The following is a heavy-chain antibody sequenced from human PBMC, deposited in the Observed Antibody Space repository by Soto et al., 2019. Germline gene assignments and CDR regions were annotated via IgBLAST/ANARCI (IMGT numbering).Heavy chain of an antibody. D-gene: IGHD3-22*01. J-gene: IGHJ3*02. Sequence: SETLSLTCAVSGGSISSGGYSWSWIRQPPGKGLEWIGYIYHSGSTYYNPSLKSRVTISVDRSKNQFSLKLSSVTAADTAVYYCARVSGSPTEYYYGSSGYHDAFDIWGQGTMVTVSS. V-gene: IGHV4-30-2*01. CDR1: GGSISSGGYS. CDR3: ARVSGSPTEYYYGSSGYHDAFDI. CDR2: IYHSGST.